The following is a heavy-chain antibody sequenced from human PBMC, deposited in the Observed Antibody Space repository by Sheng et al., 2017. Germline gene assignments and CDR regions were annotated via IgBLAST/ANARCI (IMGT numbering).Heavy chain of an antibody. CDR2: IYTSGST. J-gene: IGHJ3*02. V-gene: IGHV4-4*07. CDR3: ARDYDIAARRRVAFDI. CDR1: GGSISSYY. Sequence: QVQLQESGPGLVKPSETLSLTCTVSGGSISSYYWSWIRQPAGKGLEWIGRIYTSGSTNYNPSLKSRVTMSVDTSKNQFSLKLSSVTAADTAVYYCARDYDIAARRRVAFDIWGQGTMVTVSS. D-gene: IGHD6-6*01.